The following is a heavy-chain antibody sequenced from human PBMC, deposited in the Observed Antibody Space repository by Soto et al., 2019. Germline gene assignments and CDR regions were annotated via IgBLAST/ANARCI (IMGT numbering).Heavy chain of an antibody. Sequence: VQLEQSETEVRKPGSSVKVSCKTSGDSFNDYAISWVRQAPGQGLEWMGGIIPILNLVRYAEKFQGRVTLSATDSTGTASSAVTRLRSEDPATCDGATATESTTGARSDVWGLGPAVSVSS. CDR1: GDSFNDYA. V-gene: IGHV1-69*01. J-gene: IGHJ6*02. D-gene: IGHD3-10*01. CDR3: ATATESTTGARSDV. CDR2: IIPILNLV.